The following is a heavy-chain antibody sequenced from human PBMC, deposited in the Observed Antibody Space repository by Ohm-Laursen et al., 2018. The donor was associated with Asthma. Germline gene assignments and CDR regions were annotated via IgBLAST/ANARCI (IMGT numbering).Heavy chain of an antibody. CDR3: AREAVNTIFGVVITLYYFDY. J-gene: IGHJ4*02. D-gene: IGHD3-3*01. V-gene: IGHV3-30-3*01. CDR1: GFTFSSYA. Sequence: SLRLSCAASGFTFSSYAMHWVRQAPGKGLEWVAIISYDGSNKYYADSVKGRFTISRDNSKNTLYLHMNSLRAEDTAVYYCAREAVNTIFGVVITLYYFDYWGQGTLVTVSS. CDR2: ISYDGSNK.